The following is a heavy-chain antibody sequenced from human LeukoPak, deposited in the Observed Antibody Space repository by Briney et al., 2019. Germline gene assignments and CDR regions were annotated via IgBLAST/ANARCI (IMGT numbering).Heavy chain of an antibody. CDR2: ISWNSGSI. CDR1: GFTFDDYA. Sequence: GGSLRLSCAASGFTFDDYAMHWVRQAPGKGLEWVSGISWNSGSIGYADSVKGRFTISRDNAKNSLYLQMNSLGAEDMALYYCAKDKAAVAGSFDYWGQGTLVTVSS. J-gene: IGHJ4*02. V-gene: IGHV3-9*03. D-gene: IGHD6-19*01. CDR3: AKDKAAVAGSFDY.